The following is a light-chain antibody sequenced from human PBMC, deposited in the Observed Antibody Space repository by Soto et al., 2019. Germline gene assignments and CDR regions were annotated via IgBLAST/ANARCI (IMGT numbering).Light chain of an antibody. CDR2: GAS. Sequence: ESVLTQSPGTLSLSPGERATLSCRAGQSITTNYLAWYQQRFGQAPRLLIYGASNRATGIPDRFSGSGSGTDFTLTISRLEPEDFEVYYCQQYGSSITFGQGTRLEIK. CDR1: QSITTNY. V-gene: IGKV3-20*01. CDR3: QQYGSSIT. J-gene: IGKJ5*01.